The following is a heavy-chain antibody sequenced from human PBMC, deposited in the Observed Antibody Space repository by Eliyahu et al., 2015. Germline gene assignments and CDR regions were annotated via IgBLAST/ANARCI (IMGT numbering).Heavy chain of an antibody. CDR3: ARVPVGNWNTKYYYYYYMDV. CDR1: GYTFTSXG. J-gene: IGHJ6*03. V-gene: IGHV1-18*01. CDR2: ISAYNGNT. Sequence: QVQLVQSGAEVKKPGASVXVSCXASGYTFTSXGXXWVRQAPGQGLEWMGWISAYNGNTNYAQKLQGRVTMTTDTSTSTAYMELRSLRSDDTAVYYCARVPVGNWNTKYYYYYYMDVWGKGTTVTVSS. D-gene: IGHD1-1*01.